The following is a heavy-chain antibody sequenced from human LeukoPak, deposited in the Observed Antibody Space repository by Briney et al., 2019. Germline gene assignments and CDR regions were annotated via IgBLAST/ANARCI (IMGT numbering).Heavy chain of an antibody. CDR3: AKTGLTTNSPIDY. CDR2: ISGSGGST. Sequence: PGESLTLSCAASGFTLSSYSMSWVRQPPGKGLEWVSAISGSGGSTYYADSVKGRFHISRHNSKNTLYLQMNSLRAEDTAVYYCAKTGLTTNSPIDYWGQGTLVTVSS. J-gene: IGHJ4*02. CDR1: GFTLSSYS. V-gene: IGHV3-23*01. D-gene: IGHD1/OR15-1a*01.